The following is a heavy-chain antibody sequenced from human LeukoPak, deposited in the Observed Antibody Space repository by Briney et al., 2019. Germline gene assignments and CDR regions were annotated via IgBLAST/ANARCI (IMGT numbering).Heavy chain of an antibody. CDR3: AREDEYYDSSGYYYFDY. D-gene: IGHD3-22*01. CDR1: GGSISSYY. V-gene: IGHV4-4*08. J-gene: IGHJ4*02. CDR2: IYSSGST. Sequence: SETLSLTCTVSGGSISSYYWSWFRQPPGKGLEWIGYIYSSGSTNYNPSLKSRVTISVDTSKNQFSLKLSSVTAADTAVYYCAREDEYYDSSGYYYFDYWGQGTLVTVSS.